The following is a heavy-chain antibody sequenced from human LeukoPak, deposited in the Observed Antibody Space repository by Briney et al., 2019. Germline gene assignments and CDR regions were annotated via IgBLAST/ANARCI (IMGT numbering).Heavy chain of an antibody. D-gene: IGHD3-22*01. CDR2: IYTSGST. V-gene: IGHV4-61*02. CDR1: GGSLSSSSYY. CDR3: ARDPDYDSSGYYFDY. Sequence: SQTLSLTCTVSGGSLSSSSYYWSWIRQPAGKGLEWIGRIYTSGSTNYNPSLKSRVTMSVDTSKNQFSLKLSSVTAADTAVYYCARDPDYDSSGYYFDYWGQGTLVTVSS. J-gene: IGHJ4*02.